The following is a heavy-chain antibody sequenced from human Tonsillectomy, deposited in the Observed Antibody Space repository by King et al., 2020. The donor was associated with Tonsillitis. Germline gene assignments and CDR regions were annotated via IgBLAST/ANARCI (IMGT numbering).Heavy chain of an antibody. Sequence: VQLVESGGGLVQPGGSLRLSCAASGFTFSSYGMNWVRQAPGKGLEWVSALSASGGNTYYADSVKGRFTISRDNSKNTLYLQMNSLRAEDTAVYYCAKEAGGRLRFDYWGQGTLVTVSS. J-gene: IGHJ4*02. V-gene: IGHV3-23*04. D-gene: IGHD1-26*01. CDR3: AKEAGGRLRFDY. CDR2: LSASGGNT. CDR1: GFTFSSYG.